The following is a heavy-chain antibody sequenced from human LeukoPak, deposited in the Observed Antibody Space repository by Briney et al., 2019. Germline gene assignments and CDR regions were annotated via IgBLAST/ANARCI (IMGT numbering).Heavy chain of an antibody. CDR2: IKQDGSEK. Sequence: GGSLRLSCAASGFTFSSYWMSWVRQAPGKGLEWLANIKQDGSEKYYVDSVKGRFTISRDNAKNSLYLQMNSLRAQDTAVYYCASDQWPLPYDYWGQGTLVTVSS. D-gene: IGHD6-19*01. V-gene: IGHV3-7*04. CDR1: GFTFSSYW. J-gene: IGHJ4*02. CDR3: ASDQWPLPYDY.